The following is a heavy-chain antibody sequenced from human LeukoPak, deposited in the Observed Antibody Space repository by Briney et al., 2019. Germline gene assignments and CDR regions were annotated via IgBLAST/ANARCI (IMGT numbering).Heavy chain of an antibody. CDR2: ISYDGSNK. Sequence: GGSLRLSCTASGFTFTTYAMHWVRQAPGKGLEWVAVISYDGSNKYYADSVKGRFTISRDNSKNTLYLQMNSLRAEDTAVYYCAREENPSGISMIVVPRAPYYWGQGTLVTVSS. CDR1: GFTFTTYA. D-gene: IGHD3-22*01. J-gene: IGHJ4*02. CDR3: AREENPSGISMIVVPRAPYY. V-gene: IGHV3-30*04.